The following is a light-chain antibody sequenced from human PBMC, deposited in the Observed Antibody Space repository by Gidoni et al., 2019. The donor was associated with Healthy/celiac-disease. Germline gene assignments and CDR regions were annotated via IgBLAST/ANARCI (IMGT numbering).Light chain of an antibody. CDR2: DDS. Sequence: SSVLTQPHSVSVAPGKTARITCGGNNIGSKSVHGYQQKPGQAPVLVVYDDSDRPSGIPERFSGSNSGNTATLTISRVEAGDEADYYCQVWDSSSDHWVFGGGTKLTVL. J-gene: IGLJ3*02. CDR3: QVWDSSSDHWV. CDR1: NIGSKS. V-gene: IGLV3-21*03.